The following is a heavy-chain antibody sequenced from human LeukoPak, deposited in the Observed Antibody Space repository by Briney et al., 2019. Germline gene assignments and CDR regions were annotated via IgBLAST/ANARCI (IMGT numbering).Heavy chain of an antibody. D-gene: IGHD5-12*01. CDR3: ARDPRYSGYDFSYFDY. CDR2: IWYDGSNK. Sequence: PGRSLRLSCAASGFTFSSYGMHWVRQAPGKGLEWVAVIWYDGSNKYYADSVNGRFTISRDNSKNTLYLQMNSLRAEDTAVYYCARDPRYSGYDFSYFDYWGQGTLVTVSS. CDR1: GFTFSSYG. V-gene: IGHV3-33*01. J-gene: IGHJ4*02.